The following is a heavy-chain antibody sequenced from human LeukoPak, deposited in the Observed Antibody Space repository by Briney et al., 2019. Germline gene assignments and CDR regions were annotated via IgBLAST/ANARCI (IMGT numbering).Heavy chain of an antibody. D-gene: IGHD3-22*01. CDR2: ISYDGSNK. CDR1: GFTFSSYA. J-gene: IGHJ6*02. CDR3: ARALVVIGYYYYYYGMDV. V-gene: IGHV3-30-3*01. Sequence: GRSLRLSCAASGFTFSSYAMHWVRQAPGKGLEWVAVISYDGSNKYYADSVKGRFTISRDNSKNTLYLQMNSLRAEDTAVYYCARALVVIGYYYYYYGMDVWGQGTTVTVSS.